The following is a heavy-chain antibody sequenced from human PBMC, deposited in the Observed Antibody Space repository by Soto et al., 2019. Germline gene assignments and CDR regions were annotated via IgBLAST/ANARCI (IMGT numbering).Heavy chain of an antibody. CDR2: ISAYNDYT. D-gene: IGHD3-16*01. CDR1: GYTFIRYG. J-gene: IGHJ6*02. V-gene: IGHV1-18*01. CDR3: ARGGYYDKVWGKMNYYGLDV. Sequence: ASVKVSCKASGYTFIRYGITWVRQAPGQGLEWMGWISAYNDYTNYAQKLQGRVTMTTDTSTSTVYMELRSLRSDDTAVYYCARGGYYDKVWGKMNYYGLDVWGQGTTVTVSS.